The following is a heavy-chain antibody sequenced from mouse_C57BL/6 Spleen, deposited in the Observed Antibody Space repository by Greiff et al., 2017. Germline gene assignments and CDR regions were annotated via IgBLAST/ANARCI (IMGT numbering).Heavy chain of an antibody. CDR1: GYTFTSYW. CDR2: IYPSDSDT. V-gene: IGHV1-61*01. J-gene: IGHJ2*01. D-gene: IGHD2-4*01. CDR3: GREYYDVGGSYFDY. Sequence: QVQLQQPGAELVRPGSSVKLSCKASGYTFTSYWMDWVKQRPGQGLEWIGNIYPSDSDTHYNQKFKDKATLTVDKSSSTAYMQLSSLTSEDSAVYDCGREYYDVGGSYFDYWGQGTTLTVSS.